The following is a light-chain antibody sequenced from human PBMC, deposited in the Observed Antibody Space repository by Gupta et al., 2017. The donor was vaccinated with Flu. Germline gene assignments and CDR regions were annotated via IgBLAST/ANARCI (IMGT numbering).Light chain of an antibody. CDR1: NNDIGLYNY. J-gene: IGLJ3*02. CDR3: SSYARCSFWV. CDR2: GVS. V-gene: IGLV2-14*01. Sequence: QSALTQPASVSGSPGQSITISCTGTNNDIGLYNYVSWYQQHPGKAPKLMFYGVSNRPSGVSNRFSGSKSGNTASLTISGLQAEDEADYYCSSYARCSFWVFGGGTKLTVL.